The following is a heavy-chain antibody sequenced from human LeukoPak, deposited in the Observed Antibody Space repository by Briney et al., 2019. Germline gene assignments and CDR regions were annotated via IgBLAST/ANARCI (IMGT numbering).Heavy chain of an antibody. CDR3: VRGGIASAFDI. Sequence: PGESLRLSCAASGFTFSSNWMHWVRQAPGKGLVWVSRIISNENSETYADSVKGRFTISRDNAKNTLYLQMNSLRAEDTAVYYCVRGGIASAFDIWGQGTMVTVSS. J-gene: IGHJ3*02. V-gene: IGHV3-74*01. CDR1: GFTFSSNW. CDR2: IISNENSE. D-gene: IGHD6-13*01.